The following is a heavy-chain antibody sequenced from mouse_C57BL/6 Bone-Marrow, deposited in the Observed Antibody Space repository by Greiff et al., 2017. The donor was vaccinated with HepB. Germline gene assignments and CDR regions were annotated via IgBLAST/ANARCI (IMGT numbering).Heavy chain of an antibody. CDR1: GYTFTSYW. CDR3: TTTVVASYYYAMDY. V-gene: IGHV1-5*01. Sequence: EVQLQQSGTVLARPGASVKMSCKNSGYTFTSYWMHWVKQRPGQGLEWIGAIYPGNSDTSYNQKFKGKAKLTAVTSASTAYMELSSLTNEDSAVYYCTTTVVASYYYAMDYWGQGTSVTVSS. D-gene: IGHD1-1*01. CDR2: IYPGNSDT. J-gene: IGHJ4*01.